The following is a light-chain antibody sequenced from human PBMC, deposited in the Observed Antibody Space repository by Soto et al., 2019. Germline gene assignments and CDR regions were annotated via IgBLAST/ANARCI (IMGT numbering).Light chain of an antibody. V-gene: IGKV3-20*01. J-gene: IGKJ2*01. CDR2: TAS. Sequence: EVVLTQSPATLSLSPGERATLSCRASQTIRSNFLTWYQQKPGQAPRLLIYTASTRAAGIPDRFSGSGSGTDFTLPISRLEPEDFAVYYCQHYNSSPAHTFGQGTKLQIK. CDR1: QTIRSNF. CDR3: QHYNSSPAHT.